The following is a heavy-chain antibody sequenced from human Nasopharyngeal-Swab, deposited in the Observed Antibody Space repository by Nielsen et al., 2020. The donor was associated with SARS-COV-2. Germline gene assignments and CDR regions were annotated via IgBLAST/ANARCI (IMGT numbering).Heavy chain of an antibody. CDR3: ARDGLLWFGEAWGRPFDY. D-gene: IGHD3-10*01. Sequence: RQPPGKGLEWIGSIYYSGSTYYNPSLKSRVTISVDTSKNQFSLKLSSVTAADTAVYYCARDGLLWFGEAWGRPFDYWGQGTLVTVSS. J-gene: IGHJ4*02. V-gene: IGHV4-39*07. CDR2: IYYSGST.